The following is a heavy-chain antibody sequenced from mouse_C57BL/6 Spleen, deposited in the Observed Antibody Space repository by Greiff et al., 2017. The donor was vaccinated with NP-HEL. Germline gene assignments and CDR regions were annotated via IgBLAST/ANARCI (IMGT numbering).Heavy chain of an antibody. Sequence: VQLQQPGAELVRPGSSVKLSCKASGYTFTSYWMHWVKQRPIQGLEWIGNIDPSDSETHYNQKFKDKATLTVDKSSSTAYMQLSSLTSEDSAVYYCARGDYSNYGAMDYWGQGTSVTVSS. J-gene: IGHJ4*01. D-gene: IGHD2-5*01. V-gene: IGHV1-52*01. CDR2: IDPSDSET. CDR3: ARGDYSNYGAMDY. CDR1: GYTFTSYW.